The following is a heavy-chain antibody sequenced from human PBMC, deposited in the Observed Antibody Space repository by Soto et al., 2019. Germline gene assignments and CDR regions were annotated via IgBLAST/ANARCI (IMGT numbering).Heavy chain of an antibody. J-gene: IGHJ4*02. CDR1: GGSISSYY. V-gene: IGHV4-59*01. CDR3: ARQKYYDSSGYYFGY. Sequence: PSETLSLTCIVSGGSISSYYWSWIRQPPGKGLEWIGYIYYSGSTNYNPSLKSRVTISVDTSKNQFSLKLSSVTAADTAVYYCARQKYYDSSGYYFGYWGQGTLVTVSS. D-gene: IGHD3-22*01. CDR2: IYYSGST.